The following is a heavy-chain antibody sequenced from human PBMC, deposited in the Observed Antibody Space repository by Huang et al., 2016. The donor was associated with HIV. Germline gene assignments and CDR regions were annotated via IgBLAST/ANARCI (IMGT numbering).Heavy chain of an antibody. CDR3: AAHGRIVGIPAAPLRFDP. CDR2: IYHSGPA. CDR1: GGSISSSSYY. V-gene: IGHV4-39*01. Sequence: QLQLQESGPGLVKPSETLSLTCTVSGGSISSSSYYWGWIRQPPGQGLEWIGSIYHSGPAYYKPARKSRVAISVDTSRTQFSLRLGSVTAADTAVYYCAAHGRIVGIPAAPLRFDPWGQGTLVTVSS. J-gene: IGHJ5*02. D-gene: IGHD6-13*01.